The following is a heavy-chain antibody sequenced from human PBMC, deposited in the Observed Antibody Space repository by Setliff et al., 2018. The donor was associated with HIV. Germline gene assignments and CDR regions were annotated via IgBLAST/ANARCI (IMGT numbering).Heavy chain of an antibody. D-gene: IGHD6-13*01. Sequence: KTSETLSLTCIVSGGSLTSHYWGWIRQPPGKGLEWIGFIYYTGHTTYNPSLKGRVTISVDTSKNQFSLRLNSVTAADTAVYYCAREEATAGVLHWYDPWGQGTLVTVSS. V-gene: IGHV4-59*11. CDR2: IYYTGHT. CDR3: AREEATAGVLHWYDP. CDR1: GGSLTSHY. J-gene: IGHJ5*02.